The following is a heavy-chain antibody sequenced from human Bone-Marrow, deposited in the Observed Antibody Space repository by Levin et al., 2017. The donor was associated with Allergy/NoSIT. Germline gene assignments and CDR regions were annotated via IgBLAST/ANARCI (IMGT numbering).Heavy chain of an antibody. CDR2: INHSGST. J-gene: IGHJ5*02. Sequence: SQTLSLTCAVYGGSFSGYYWSWIRQPPGKGLEWIGEINHSGSTNYNPSLKSRVTISVDTSKNQFSLKLSSVTAADTAVYYCARGRGRRPLTAWFDPWGQGTLVTVSS. CDR3: ARGRGRRPLTAWFDP. V-gene: IGHV4-34*01. CDR1: GGSFSGYY.